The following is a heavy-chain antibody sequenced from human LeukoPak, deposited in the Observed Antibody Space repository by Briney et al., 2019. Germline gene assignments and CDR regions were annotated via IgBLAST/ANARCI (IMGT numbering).Heavy chain of an antibody. V-gene: IGHV1-46*01. CDR2: INPSGGST. CDR3: ARVGYGSSWYLGYFQH. D-gene: IGHD6-13*01. CDR1: GYTFTSYY. Sequence: GASVKVSCKASGYTFTSYYMHWVQQAPGQGLEWMGIINPSGGSTSYAQKFQGRVTMTRDTSTSTVYMELSSLRSEDTAVYYRARVGYGSSWYLGYFQHWGQGTLVTVSS. J-gene: IGHJ1*01.